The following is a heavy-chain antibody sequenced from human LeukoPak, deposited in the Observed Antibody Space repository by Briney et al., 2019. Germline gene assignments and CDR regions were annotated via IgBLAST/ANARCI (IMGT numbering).Heavy chain of an antibody. V-gene: IGHV4-59*01. D-gene: IGHD5-24*01. CDR3: ARDLGYNYDY. Sequence: PSETLSLTCTVSGGSISSYYWSWIGQPPGQGLEWIGYIYYSGSTNYNPSLKSRVTISVDTSKNQFSLKLSSVTAADTAVYYCARDLGYNYDYWGQGTLVTVSS. CDR1: GGSISSYY. CDR2: IYYSGST. J-gene: IGHJ4*02.